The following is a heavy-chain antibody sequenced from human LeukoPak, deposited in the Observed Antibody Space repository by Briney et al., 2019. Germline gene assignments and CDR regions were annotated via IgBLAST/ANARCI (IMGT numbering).Heavy chain of an antibody. J-gene: IGHJ6*02. CDR1: GFTFSSYS. CDR2: ISSSSTI. V-gene: IGHV3-48*01. Sequence: GGSLRLSCAASGFTFSSYSMNWVRQAPGKELEWVSYISSSSTIYYADSVKGRFTISRDNAKNSLYLQMNSLRAEDTAVYYCARENGSYDFWSGYYYYGMDVWGQGTTVTVSS. D-gene: IGHD3-3*01. CDR3: ARENGSYDFWSGYYYYGMDV.